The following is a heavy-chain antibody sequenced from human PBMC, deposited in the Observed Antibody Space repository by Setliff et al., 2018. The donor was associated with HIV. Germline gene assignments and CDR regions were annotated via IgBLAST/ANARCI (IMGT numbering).Heavy chain of an antibody. CDR2: TYYSGST. Sequence: PSETLSLTCTVSGGSISSSSYYWGWIRQPPGKGLEWIGSTYYSGSTYYNPSLKSRVTISVGSSYNHFSLKLSSVTAADTGVYYCASRRGIEFYFDIWGQGTPVTVSS. V-gene: IGHV4-39*02. CDR3: ASRRGIEFYFDI. CDR1: GGSISSSSYY. D-gene: IGHD3-10*01. J-gene: IGHJ4*02.